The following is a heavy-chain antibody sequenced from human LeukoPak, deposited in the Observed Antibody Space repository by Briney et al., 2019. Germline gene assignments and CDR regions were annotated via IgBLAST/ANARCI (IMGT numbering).Heavy chain of an antibody. CDR2: ISSSSSYI. CDR1: GFTFSSYS. J-gene: IGHJ4*02. CDR3: ARDKKTDDYGDYWPWVVDY. D-gene: IGHD4-17*01. Sequence: GGSLRLSCAAPGFTFSSYSMNWVRQAPGKGLEWVSSISSSSSYIYYADSVKGRFTISRDNAKNSLYLQMNSLRAEDTAVYYCARDKKTDDYGDYWPWVVDYWGQGTLVTVSS. V-gene: IGHV3-21*06.